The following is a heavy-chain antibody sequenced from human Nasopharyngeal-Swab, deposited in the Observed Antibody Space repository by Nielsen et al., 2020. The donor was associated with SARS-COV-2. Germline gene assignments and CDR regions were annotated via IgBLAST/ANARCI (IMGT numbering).Heavy chain of an antibody. CDR3: VKYGSG. Sequence: GESLKISCAASGFSVSSNQMTWVRQAPGKGPEWVSRIDNDGRRTFYADLVKGRFTISRDNTKNTLYLQMNSLSAEDTALYYCVKYGSGWGQGTLVTVSS. D-gene: IGHD6-19*01. J-gene: IGHJ4*02. CDR2: IDNDGRRT. V-gene: IGHV3-74*01. CDR1: GFSVSSNQ.